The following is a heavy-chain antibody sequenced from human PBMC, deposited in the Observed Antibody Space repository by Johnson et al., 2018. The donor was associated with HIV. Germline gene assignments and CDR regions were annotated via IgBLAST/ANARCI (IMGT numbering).Heavy chain of an antibody. CDR2: ISYDGSIT. D-gene: IGHD1-1*01. CDR3: VRGREGVDNSGGSFDV. CDR1: GFTFGDYG. Sequence: QVQLVESGGGVVQPGRSLRLSCAASGFTFGDYGMHWVRQAPGKGLEWVALISYDGSITAYADSVKGRFTIFRDNSRNTVYLQMNSLRPEDTAVFYCVRGREGVDNSGGSFDVWGQGTMVIVSS. J-gene: IGHJ3*01. V-gene: IGHV3-30*03.